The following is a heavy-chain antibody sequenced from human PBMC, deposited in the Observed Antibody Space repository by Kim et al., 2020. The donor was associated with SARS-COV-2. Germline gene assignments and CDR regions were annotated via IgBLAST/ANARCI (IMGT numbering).Heavy chain of an antibody. V-gene: IGHV1-24*01. Sequence: ASVKVSCKVSGYTLTELSMHWVRQAPGKGLEWMGGFDPEDGETIYAQKFQGRVTMTEDTSTDTAYMELSSLRSEDTAVYYCATGKGTMVRGVIKGYYYGMDVRGQGTTVTVSS. CDR3: ATGKGTMVRGVIKGYYYGMDV. D-gene: IGHD3-10*01. CDR1: GYTLTELS. CDR2: FDPEDGET. J-gene: IGHJ6*02.